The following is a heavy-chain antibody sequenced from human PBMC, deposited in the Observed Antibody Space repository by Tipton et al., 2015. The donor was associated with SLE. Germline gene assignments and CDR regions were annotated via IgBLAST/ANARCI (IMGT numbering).Heavy chain of an antibody. CDR3: ASLVWGSGSYLRGY. V-gene: IGHV4-34*01. CDR2: INHSGST. J-gene: IGHJ4*02. D-gene: IGHD3-10*01. CDR1: GGSFSGYY. Sequence: TLSLTCAVYGGSFSGYYWSWIRQPPGKGLEWIGEINHSGSTNYNPSLKSRVTISVDTSKNQFSLKLSSVTAADTAVYYCASLVWGSGSYLRGYWGQGTLVTVSS.